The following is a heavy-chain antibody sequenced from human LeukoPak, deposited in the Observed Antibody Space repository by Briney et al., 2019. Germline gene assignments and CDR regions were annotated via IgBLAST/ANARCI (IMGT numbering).Heavy chain of an antibody. CDR2: IYHSGNT. J-gene: IGHJ4*02. D-gene: IGHD1-1*01. Sequence: PSETLSLTCTVSGGSISGYYWTWIRRPPGQGLEWIGYIYHSGNTNYNPSLKSRVTISLDMSKNQFSLKLTSVTAADTAVYYCARRTTVAPEYHFGSWGQGILVTVSS. CDR1: GGSISGYY. CDR3: ARRTTVAPEYHFGS. V-gene: IGHV4-59*08.